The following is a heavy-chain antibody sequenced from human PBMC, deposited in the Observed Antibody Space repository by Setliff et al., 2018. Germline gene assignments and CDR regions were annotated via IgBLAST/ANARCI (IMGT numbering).Heavy chain of an antibody. CDR2: INSDGSST. J-gene: IGHJ3*01. V-gene: IGHV3-74*01. CDR3: VRDRWKVMVNKGDDAFDL. CDR1: GFTFSSYW. Sequence: GGSLRLSCAASGFTFSSYWMHWVRQAPGKGLVWVSRINSDGSSTTYEDSVKGRFTISRDNAKNSLDLQMNSLRGEDTAVYYCVRDRWKVMVNKGDDAFDLWGQGTMVTVSS. D-gene: IGHD5-18*01.